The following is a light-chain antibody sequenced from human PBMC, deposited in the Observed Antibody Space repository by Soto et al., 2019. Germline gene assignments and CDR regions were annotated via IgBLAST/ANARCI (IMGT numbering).Light chain of an antibody. J-gene: IGLJ1*01. CDR1: SSNIGNNY. CDR3: CSYTSTATYV. Sequence: SVLTQPPSVSAAPGQKVTISCSGSSSNIGNNYVSWYQQLPGTAPKLLIYENNKRPSGIPDRFSGSKSGTTASLSISGLQAEDEADYYCCSYTSTATYVFGTGTKVTVL. V-gene: IGLV1-51*02. CDR2: ENN.